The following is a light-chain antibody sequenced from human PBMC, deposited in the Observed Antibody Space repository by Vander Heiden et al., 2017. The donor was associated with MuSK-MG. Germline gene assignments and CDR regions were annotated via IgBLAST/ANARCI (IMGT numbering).Light chain of an antibody. Sequence: DIQMTQSPSTLSASVGDRVTITCRATQSISNWLAWYQQKPGKAPKLLIYNASSLKSGVPSRFSGSGSGTEFTLTISSLQPDDFATYYCQQEDNSPWTFGQGTMVEIK. CDR1: QSISNW. CDR3: QQEDNSPWT. V-gene: IGKV1-5*01. J-gene: IGKJ1*01. CDR2: NAS.